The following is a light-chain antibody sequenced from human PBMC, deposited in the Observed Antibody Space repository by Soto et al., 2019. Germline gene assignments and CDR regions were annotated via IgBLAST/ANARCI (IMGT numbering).Light chain of an antibody. Sequence: EIVLTQAPGTLSLSPGERSTLSCRASQSVSSSYLAWYQQKPGQAHRXXIYGASSRATGIPDRFSGSGSGTDLTITISRLEPEDFEVYYCQQYGSSLITFGQGTRLEIK. CDR1: QSVSSSY. J-gene: IGKJ5*01. CDR2: GAS. V-gene: IGKV3-20*01. CDR3: QQYGSSLIT.